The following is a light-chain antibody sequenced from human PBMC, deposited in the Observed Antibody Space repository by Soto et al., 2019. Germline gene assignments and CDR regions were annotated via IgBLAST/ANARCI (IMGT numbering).Light chain of an antibody. CDR1: QSINIY. J-gene: IGKJ2*01. CDR3: QQRRNWPDT. Sequence: EIVLTQSPATLSLSPGERATLSCRASQSINIYLAWYQQKPGQAPRLLIYDASNRATGVPARFSGSGSGTDFTISISSLEPEDFAVYFCQQRRNWPDTFGQGTKLEIK. CDR2: DAS. V-gene: IGKV3-11*01.